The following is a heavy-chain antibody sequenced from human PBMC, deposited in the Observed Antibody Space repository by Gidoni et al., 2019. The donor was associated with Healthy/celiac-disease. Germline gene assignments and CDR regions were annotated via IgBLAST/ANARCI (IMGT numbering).Heavy chain of an antibody. V-gene: IGHV4-61*01. Sequence: QVQLQESGPGLVKPSETLSLTCTVSGGSGSSGSYYWSWIRQPPGRGLEWIGYIYYSGSNNYNPSLKSRVTISVDTSKAQFSLKLSSVTAADTAVYYCARGRLRTQVVAYWGQGTLVTVSS. D-gene: IGHD6-25*01. CDR3: ARGRLRTQVVAY. CDR1: GGSGSSGSYY. CDR2: IYYSGSN. J-gene: IGHJ4*02.